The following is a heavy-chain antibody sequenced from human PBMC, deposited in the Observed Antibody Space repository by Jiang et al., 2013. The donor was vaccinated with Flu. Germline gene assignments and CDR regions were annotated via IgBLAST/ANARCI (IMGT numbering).Heavy chain of an antibody. J-gene: IGHJ1*01. Sequence: KPTQTLTLTCTFSGFSLSTHGVGVGWVRQPPGEALEWLALIYWNDDRRYSPSLKSRLTISKDTSTNQVVLTMTNMDPVDTATYYCVHRNIVNLAEYFQYWARAPWSPSPQ. D-gene: IGHD2/OR15-2a*01. V-gene: IGHV2-5*01. CDR2: IYWNDDR. CDR3: VHRNIVNLAEYFQY. CDR1: GFSLSTHGVG.